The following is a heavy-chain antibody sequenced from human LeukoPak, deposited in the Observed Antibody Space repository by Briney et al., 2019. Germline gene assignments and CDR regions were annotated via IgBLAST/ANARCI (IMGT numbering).Heavy chain of an antibody. D-gene: IGHD6-19*01. V-gene: IGHV3-23*01. CDR3: AKDFPASGWRGFDS. CDR1: GFTFSSFA. CDR2: VSGSASGGVT. Sequence: PGGSLRLSCAASGFTFSSFAMTWVRQAPGKGLEWVSTVSGSASGGVTFYADSVKGRFTISKDTSKNTLFLQMNSLRVEDTALYYCAKDFPASGWRGFDSWGQGTLVTVSS. J-gene: IGHJ4*02.